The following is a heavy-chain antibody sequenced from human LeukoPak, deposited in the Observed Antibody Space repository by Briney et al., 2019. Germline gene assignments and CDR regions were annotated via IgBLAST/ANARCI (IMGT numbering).Heavy chain of an antibody. D-gene: IGHD6-19*01. CDR1: GFNFDDYG. CDR3: AKLPTTGWYAGGNWFDP. V-gene: IGHV3-23*01. Sequence: GGSLRLSCVASGFNFDDYGMNWVRQAPGRGLEWVSLISGDGGSTYYADSVRGRFSISRDNSKNTLYLQMNSLRAEDTAVFYCAKLPTTGWYAGGNWFDPWGQGTLVTVSS. J-gene: IGHJ5*02. CDR2: ISGDGGST.